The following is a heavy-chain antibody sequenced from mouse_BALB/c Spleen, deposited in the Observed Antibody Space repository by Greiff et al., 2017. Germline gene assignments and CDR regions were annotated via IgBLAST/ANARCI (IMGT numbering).Heavy chain of an antibody. CDR3: ARDGSSFYYFDY. J-gene: IGHJ2*01. Sequence: EVQGVESGGGLVQPGGSRNLSCAASGFTFSSFGMHWVRQAPEKGLEWVAYISSGSSTIYYADTVKGRFTISRDNPKNTLFLQMTSLRSEDTAMYYCARDGSSFYYFDYWGQGTTLTVSS. CDR2: ISSGSSTI. CDR1: GFTFSSFG. D-gene: IGHD1-1*01. V-gene: IGHV5-17*02.